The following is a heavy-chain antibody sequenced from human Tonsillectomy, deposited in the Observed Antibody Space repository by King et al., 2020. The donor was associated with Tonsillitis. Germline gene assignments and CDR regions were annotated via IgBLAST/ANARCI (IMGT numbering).Heavy chain of an antibody. Sequence: VQLVESGGGLVQPGGSLRLSCAASGFTFSSYAMSWVRQAPGKGLEWVSDISGSGGSTYSADSVKGRFTISRDNSKNTLYLQMHSLRAEDTAVYYCARVKAATMPLDAFDVWGQGTMVTVSS. CDR3: ARVKAATMPLDAFDV. CDR2: ISGSGGST. D-gene: IGHD5-12*01. V-gene: IGHV3-23*04. CDR1: GFTFSSYA. J-gene: IGHJ3*01.